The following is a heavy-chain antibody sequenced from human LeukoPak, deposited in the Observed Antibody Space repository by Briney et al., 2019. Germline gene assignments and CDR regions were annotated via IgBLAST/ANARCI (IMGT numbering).Heavy chain of an antibody. D-gene: IGHD2-15*01. Sequence: GGSLRLSCAASGFTFSSYAMHWVRQAPGKGLEYVSAISSNGGSTYYANSVKGRFTISRDNSKNTLYLQMGSLRAEHIAVYYGARDSCSGGSCYMIPWGQGNLVTVSS. CDR3: ARDSCSGGSCYMIP. J-gene: IGHJ5*02. CDR1: GFTFSSYA. CDR2: ISSNGGST. V-gene: IGHV3-64*01.